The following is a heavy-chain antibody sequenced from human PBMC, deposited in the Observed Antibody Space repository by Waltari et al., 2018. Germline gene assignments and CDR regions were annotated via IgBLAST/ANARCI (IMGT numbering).Heavy chain of an antibody. J-gene: IGHJ4*02. CDR3: ARLYSSSSDRIDY. CDR2: INHSGST. CDR1: GGSFSGYY. D-gene: IGHD6-6*01. V-gene: IGHV4-34*01. Sequence: QVQLQQWGAGLLKPSETLSLTCAVYGGSFSGYYWSWIRQPPGKGLEWIGEINHSGSTNYNPSLKSRVTISVDTSKNQFSLKLSSVTAADTAVYYCARLYSSSSDRIDYWGQGTLVTVSS.